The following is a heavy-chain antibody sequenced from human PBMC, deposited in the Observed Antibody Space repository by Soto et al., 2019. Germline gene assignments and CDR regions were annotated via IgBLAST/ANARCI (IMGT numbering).Heavy chain of an antibody. CDR2: IKGDGSEK. Sequence: PRLSCEASGFTFSDFWMSWVRQAPGKGLEWVANIKGDGSEKRYVDSVRGRFTISRDNAKNSVYLQMNSLRADDTALYYCGRDEVRNGVGVWGQGIKVTVSS. CDR1: GFTFSDFW. J-gene: IGHJ6*02. CDR3: GRDEVRNGVGV. V-gene: IGHV3-7*01.